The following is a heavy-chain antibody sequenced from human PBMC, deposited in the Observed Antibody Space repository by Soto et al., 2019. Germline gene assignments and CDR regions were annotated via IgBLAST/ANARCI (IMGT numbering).Heavy chain of an antibody. J-gene: IGHJ6*02. CDR3: AREQLEPHYYYYGMDV. CDR1: GFTFSSYW. V-gene: IGHV3-74*01. CDR2: INSDGSST. D-gene: IGHD1-1*01. Sequence: PGGSLRLSCAASGFTFSSYWMHWVRQAPGKGLVWVSRINSDGSSTSYADSVKGRFTISRDNAKNSLYLQMNSLRAEDTAVYYCAREQLEPHYYYYGMDVWGQGTTVTVSS.